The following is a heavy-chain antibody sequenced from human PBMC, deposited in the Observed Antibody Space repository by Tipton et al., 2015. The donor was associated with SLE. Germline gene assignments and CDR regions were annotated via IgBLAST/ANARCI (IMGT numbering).Heavy chain of an antibody. CDR3: ARTAGRSVKLWYFDL. CDR2: IYYGGTN. J-gene: IGHJ2*01. Sequence: TLSLTCNVSVYSISSSHWWGWIRQPPGKGLEWIGHIYYGGTNYYNPSLKSQVTMSIDTSKNQFSLKLSSVTDVDTAVYYCARTAGRSVKLWYFDLWGRGTLVTVSS. CDR1: VYSISSSHW. V-gene: IGHV4-28*02.